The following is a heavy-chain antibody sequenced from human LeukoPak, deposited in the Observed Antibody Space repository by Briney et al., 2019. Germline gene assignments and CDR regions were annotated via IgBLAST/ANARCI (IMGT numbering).Heavy chain of an antibody. CDR2: ISGSSSYI. J-gene: IGHJ6*04. D-gene: IGHD3-10*02. Sequence: GGSLRLSCAASGFTFSSYTMNWVRQAPGKGLEWVSSISGSSSYINYADSLKGRFTISRDNAKNSLYLQMNSLRAEDTAVYYCAELGITMIGGVWGKGTTVTISS. CDR3: AELGITMIGGV. V-gene: IGHV3-21*01. CDR1: GFTFSSYT.